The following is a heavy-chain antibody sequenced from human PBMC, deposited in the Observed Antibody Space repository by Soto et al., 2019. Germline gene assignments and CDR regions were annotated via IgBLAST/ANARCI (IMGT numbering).Heavy chain of an antibody. D-gene: IGHD2-2*01. CDR1: GYSFTNYG. J-gene: IGHJ6*02. CDR3: ARDDIVVVPAAMYYYYGMDV. CDR2: ISGHNGNT. V-gene: IGHV1-18*01. Sequence: ASVKVSCKASGYSFTNYGISWVRQAPGQGPEWMGWISGHNGNTNYAQKFQGRVTMTTDTSTSTAYMELRSLRSDDTAVYYCARDDIVVVPAAMYYYYGMDVWGQGTTVTVSS.